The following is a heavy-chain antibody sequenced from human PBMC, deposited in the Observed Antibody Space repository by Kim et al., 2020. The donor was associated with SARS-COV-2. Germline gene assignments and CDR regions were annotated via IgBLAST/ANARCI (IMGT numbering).Heavy chain of an antibody. Sequence: YAQKFQGRVTMTEDTSTDTAYMELSSLRSEDTAVYYCATLGRYYYYYMDVWGKGTTVTVSS. V-gene: IGHV1-24*01. J-gene: IGHJ6*03. CDR3: ATLGRYYYYYMDV.